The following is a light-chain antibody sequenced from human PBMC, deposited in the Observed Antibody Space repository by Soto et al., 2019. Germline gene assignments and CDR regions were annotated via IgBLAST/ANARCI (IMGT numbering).Light chain of an antibody. V-gene: IGKV3-15*01. CDR1: QSVSSN. J-gene: IGKJ1*01. CDR2: GAS. CDR3: QQYNNWPRT. Sequence: EIVMTQSPATLSVSPGERATLSCRASQSVSSNLAWYQQKPGQAPRLLIYGASTRATGIPARFSGSRSGTXXXXXIXXXXSXDFXVYYCQQYNNWPRTFGQGTKVEIK.